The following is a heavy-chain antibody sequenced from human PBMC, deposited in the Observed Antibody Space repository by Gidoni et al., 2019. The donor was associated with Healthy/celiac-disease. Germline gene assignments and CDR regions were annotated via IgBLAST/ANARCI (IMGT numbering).Heavy chain of an antibody. CDR1: GFTFSSYS. D-gene: IGHD6-13*01. V-gene: IGHV3-21*01. CDR2: ISSSSCYI. Sequence: EVQLVESGGGLVKPGGSLRLSCAASGFTFSSYSMNWVRQAPGKGLEWVSSISSSSCYIYYADSVKGRFTISRDNAKNSLYLQMNSLRAEDTAVYYCAREPSSSSWYPAPGEEDHFDYWGQGTLVTVSS. J-gene: IGHJ4*02. CDR3: AREPSSSSWYPAPGEEDHFDY.